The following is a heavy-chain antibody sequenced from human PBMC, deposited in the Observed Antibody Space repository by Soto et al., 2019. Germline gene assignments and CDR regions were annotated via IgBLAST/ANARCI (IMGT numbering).Heavy chain of an antibody. V-gene: IGHV3-23*01. CDR2: ISGSGGST. CDR3: AKLRGTLGYYCYGMDV. D-gene: IGHD3-16*01. Sequence: EVQLLESGGGLVQPGGSLRLSCAASGFTFSSYAMSWVRQAPGKGLEWVSAISGSGGSTYYADSVKGRFTISRDNSKNTLYLQMNSLRAEDKAVHYCAKLRGTLGYYCYGMDVWGQGTTVTVSS. CDR1: GFTFSSYA. J-gene: IGHJ6*02.